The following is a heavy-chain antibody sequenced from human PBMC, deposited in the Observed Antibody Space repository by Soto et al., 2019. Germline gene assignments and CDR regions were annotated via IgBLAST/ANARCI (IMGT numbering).Heavy chain of an antibody. V-gene: IGHV1-69*01. Sequence: QVQLVQSGAEVKKPGSSMKVSCKASGGTFSSYAISWVRQAPGQGLEWMGGIIPIFGTANYAQKFQGRVTITADESTSTAYMELSSLRSEDTAVYYCARAPNGGHTLNWFDPWGQGTLVTVSS. CDR3: ARAPNGGHTLNWFDP. D-gene: IGHD2-15*01. CDR1: GGTFSSYA. CDR2: IIPIFGTA. J-gene: IGHJ5*02.